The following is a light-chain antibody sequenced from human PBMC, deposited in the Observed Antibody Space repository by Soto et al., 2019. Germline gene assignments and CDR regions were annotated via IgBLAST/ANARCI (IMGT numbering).Light chain of an antibody. CDR3: QQYYSTPWT. V-gene: IGKV4-1*01. Sequence: DIVMTQSPDSLAVSLGERATINCKSSQSVLYSSNNNNYLAWYQQKPGQPPKLLIYWASTRESGVPDRFSGSGSRTDFTLTINSLQAEDVAIYYCQQYYSTPWTFGQGTKVEIK. J-gene: IGKJ1*01. CDR1: QSVLYSSNNNNY. CDR2: WAS.